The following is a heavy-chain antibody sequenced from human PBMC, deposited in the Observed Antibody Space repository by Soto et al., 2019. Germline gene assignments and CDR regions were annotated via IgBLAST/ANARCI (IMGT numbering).Heavy chain of an antibody. CDR2: IDHSGST. CDR1: GGSFSGYF. J-gene: IGHJ4*02. Sequence: PSETLSLTCAVFGGSFSGYFWSWVRQPPGRGLDWIGEIDHSGSTNYNPSLKSRVTISVDTSKNQFPLKLSSVTAADTAVYYCARGRHFYGIDYWGQGALVTVSS. V-gene: IGHV4-34*01. CDR3: ARGRHFYGIDY. D-gene: IGHD3-10*01.